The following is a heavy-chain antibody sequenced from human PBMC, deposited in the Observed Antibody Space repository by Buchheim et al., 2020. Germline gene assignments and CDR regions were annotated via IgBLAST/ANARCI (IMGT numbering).Heavy chain of an antibody. J-gene: IGHJ4*02. CDR1: GYTVTSYD. D-gene: IGHD3-10*01. CDR2: MNPNSGNT. V-gene: IGHV1-8*01. Sequence: QVQLVQSGAEVKTPGASVKVSCKASGYTVTSYDINWVRQAPGRGLEWMGWMNPNSGNTGYAQKFQGRVTMTRDTSISTVYMELSSLRSEDTAVYYCAREVSMIRGLFNYWGQGTL. CDR3: AREVSMIRGLFNY.